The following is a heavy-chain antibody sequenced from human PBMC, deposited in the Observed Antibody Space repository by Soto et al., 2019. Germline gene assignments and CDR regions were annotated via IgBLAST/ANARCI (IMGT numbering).Heavy chain of an antibody. CDR2: ISGSGGST. D-gene: IGHD3-22*01. J-gene: IGHJ3*02. V-gene: IGHV3-23*01. CDR3: AREYYYDSSGPDAFDI. Sequence: GGSLRLSCAASGFTFSSYAMSWVRQAPGKGLEWVSAISGSGGSTYYADSVKGRFTISRDNSKNTLYLQMNSLRAEDTAVYYCAREYYYDSSGPDAFDIWGQGTMVTVSS. CDR1: GFTFSSYA.